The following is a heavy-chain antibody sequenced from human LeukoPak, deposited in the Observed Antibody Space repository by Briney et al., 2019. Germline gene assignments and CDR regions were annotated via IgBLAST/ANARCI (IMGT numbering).Heavy chain of an antibody. Sequence: ASVKVSCKASGYTFTGHYMHWVRQAPGQGLEWMGYINPNSGGTNYAQRFQGRVTMTRDTSISTAYMDLSRLRSDDTAVYYCARGYSSSQRNDYWGQGTLVTVSS. J-gene: IGHJ4*02. CDR2: INPNSGGT. V-gene: IGHV1-2*02. CDR1: GYTFTGHY. CDR3: ARGYSSSQRNDY. D-gene: IGHD6-6*01.